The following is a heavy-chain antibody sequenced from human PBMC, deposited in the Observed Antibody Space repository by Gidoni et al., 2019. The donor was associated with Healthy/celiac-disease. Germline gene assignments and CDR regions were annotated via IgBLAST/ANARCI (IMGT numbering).Heavy chain of an antibody. Sequence: EVQLVESGGGLVQPGRSLRLSCAASGFTFDDYAMHWVRQAPGKGLEWVSGISWNSGSIGYADSVKGRFTISRDNAKNSLYLQMNSLRAEDTALYYCAKDMAMDTAMPAFDYWGQGTLVTVSS. CDR1: GFTFDDYA. J-gene: IGHJ4*02. CDR3: AKDMAMDTAMPAFDY. V-gene: IGHV3-9*01. CDR2: ISWNSGSI. D-gene: IGHD5-18*01.